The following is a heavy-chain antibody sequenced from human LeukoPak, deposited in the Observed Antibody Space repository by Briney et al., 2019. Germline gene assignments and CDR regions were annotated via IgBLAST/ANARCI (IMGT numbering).Heavy chain of an antibody. D-gene: IGHD6-13*01. Sequence: GASVKVSCKASGYTFTSYGISWVRQAPGQGLEWMGWISAYNGNTNYAQKLQGRVIMTTDTSTSTAYMELSRLRSDDTAVYYCARVKAAAVTSFDYWGQGTLVTVSS. CDR1: GYTFTSYG. CDR2: ISAYNGNT. CDR3: ARVKAAAVTSFDY. V-gene: IGHV1-18*01. J-gene: IGHJ4*02.